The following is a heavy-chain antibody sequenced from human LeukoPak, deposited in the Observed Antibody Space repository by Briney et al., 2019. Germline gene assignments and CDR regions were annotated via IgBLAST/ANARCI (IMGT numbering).Heavy chain of an antibody. Sequence: SETLSLTCTVSGGSISSYYWSWIRQPPGKGLEWIGYIYYSGSTNYNPSLKSRVTISVDTSKNQFSLKLSSVTAADTAVYYCSREGLEHPFDIWGQGTMVTVSS. V-gene: IGHV4-59*01. D-gene: IGHD1/OR15-1a*01. CDR2: IYYSGST. CDR1: GGSISSYY. CDR3: SREGLEHPFDI. J-gene: IGHJ3*02.